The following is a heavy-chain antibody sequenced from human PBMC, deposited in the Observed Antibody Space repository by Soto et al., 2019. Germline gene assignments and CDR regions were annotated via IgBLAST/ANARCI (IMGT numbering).Heavy chain of an antibody. CDR1: GFMFSAYW. CDR2: IHGDGGKI. Sequence: VSLRLSCAASGFMFSAYWMSWVRQAPGKGLEWVANIHGDGGKIYYVDSVKGRFTISRDNAKRSLYLQMNSLRAEDTAVYYCARDFYGGYTYGPGDYWGQGALVTVSS. CDR3: ARDFYGGYTYGPGDY. D-gene: IGHD5-18*01. J-gene: IGHJ4*02. V-gene: IGHV3-7*01.